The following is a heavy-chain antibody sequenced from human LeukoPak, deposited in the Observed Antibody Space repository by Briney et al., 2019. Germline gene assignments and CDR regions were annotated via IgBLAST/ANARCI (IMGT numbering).Heavy chain of an antibody. V-gene: IGHV1-2*02. Sequence: ASVKVSCKASGYTFTGYYMHWVRQAPGQGLEWMGWINPNSGGTNYAQKFQGRVTMTRDTSISTAYMELSRLRSDDTAVYYCARDRGAGYGFDYWGQGILVTVSS. CDR2: INPNSGGT. D-gene: IGHD5-12*01. CDR3: ARDRGAGYGFDY. CDR1: GYTFTGYY. J-gene: IGHJ4*02.